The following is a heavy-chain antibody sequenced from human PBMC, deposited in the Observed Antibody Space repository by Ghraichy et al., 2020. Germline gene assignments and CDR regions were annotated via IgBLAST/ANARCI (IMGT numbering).Heavy chain of an antibody. Sequence: ETLSLTCAASGFTFSNHWMHWVRQAPGKGLVWVSRVQGDGSTTHYADSVQGRFTISRDNAKNTLYLQMNSLRAEDTAVYYCARETTLSGTFHDYWGQGTLVTVFS. CDR1: GFTFSNHW. V-gene: IGHV3-74*01. D-gene: IGHD1-26*01. CDR2: VQGDGSTT. CDR3: ARETTLSGTFHDY. J-gene: IGHJ4*02.